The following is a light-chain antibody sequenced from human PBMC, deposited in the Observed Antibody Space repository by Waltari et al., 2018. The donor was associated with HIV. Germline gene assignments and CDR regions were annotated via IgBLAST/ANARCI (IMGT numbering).Light chain of an antibody. CDR3: LQYNNWPPWT. Sequence: EIVMTQSPATLSVSPGERATLSCRASQTIGSNLAWHQQKPGQAPRLLIYGTSTRATGIPARFSGLGSGTEFTLTISSLQSEDFAVYYCLQYNNWPPWTFGQGTKVEIK. J-gene: IGKJ1*01. CDR1: QTIGSN. V-gene: IGKV3-15*01. CDR2: GTS.